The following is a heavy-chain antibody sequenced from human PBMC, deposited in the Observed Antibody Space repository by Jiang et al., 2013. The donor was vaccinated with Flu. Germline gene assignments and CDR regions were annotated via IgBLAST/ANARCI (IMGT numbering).Heavy chain of an antibody. J-gene: IGHJ3*02. V-gene: IGHV1-18*01. CDR3: ARDEARFWSGYRNDAFDI. Sequence: SGAEVKKPGSSVKVSCKASGYTFTSYGISWVRQAPGQGLEWMGWISAYNGNTNYAQKLQGRVTMTTDTSTSTAYMELRSLRSDDTAVYYCARDEARFWSGYRNDAFDIWGQGTMVTVSS. CDR1: GYTFTSYG. D-gene: IGHD3-3*01. CDR2: ISAYNGNT.